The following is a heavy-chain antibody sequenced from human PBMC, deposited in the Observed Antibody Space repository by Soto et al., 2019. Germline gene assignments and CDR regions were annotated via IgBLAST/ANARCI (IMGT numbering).Heavy chain of an antibody. D-gene: IGHD6-6*01. Sequence: SETLSLTCSVSGGSISSGGYYWSWIRQHPGKGLEWIGYIYYSGSTYYNPSLKSRVTISVDTSKNQFSLKLSSVTAADTAVYHCARVLGGGSRSFYCYMDVWGKGTTVTVS. J-gene: IGHJ6*03. CDR3: ARVLGGGSRSFYCYMDV. V-gene: IGHV4-31*03. CDR2: IYYSGST. CDR1: GGSISSGGYY.